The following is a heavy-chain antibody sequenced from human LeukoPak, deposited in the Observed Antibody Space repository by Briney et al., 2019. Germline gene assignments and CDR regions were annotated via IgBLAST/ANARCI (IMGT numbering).Heavy chain of an antibody. CDR3: ARDSYTGSHFADTFDI. Sequence: SETLSLTCTVSGGSINNYYWSWIRQPPGKGLEWIGHISYSGNTNYNSSLRSRVTISVDTSNNQFSLRLSSVTAADTAVYYCARDSYTGSHFADTFDIWGQGTMVTVSS. V-gene: IGHV4-59*01. D-gene: IGHD1-26*01. CDR1: GGSINNYY. CDR2: ISYSGNT. J-gene: IGHJ3*02.